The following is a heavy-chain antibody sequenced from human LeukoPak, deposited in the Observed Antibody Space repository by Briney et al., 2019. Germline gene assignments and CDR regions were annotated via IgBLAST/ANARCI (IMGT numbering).Heavy chain of an antibody. J-gene: IGHJ3*02. CDR2: IDTTGYYI. CDR3: AKVLRNIPVIFAATDVEPFDI. Sequence: KPGGSLRLSCSASGFTFSGFAMNWVRQAPGRGLEWVASIDTTGYYILYADSLKGRFTISRENARNSLYLQLNNLGAEDTALYFCAKVLRNIPVIFAATDVEPFDIWGQGTMVTVSS. V-gene: IGHV3-21*01. CDR1: GFTFSGFA. D-gene: IGHD2/OR15-2a*01.